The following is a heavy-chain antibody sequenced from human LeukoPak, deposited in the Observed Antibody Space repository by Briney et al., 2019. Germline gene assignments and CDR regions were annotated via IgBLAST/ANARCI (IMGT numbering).Heavy chain of an antibody. CDR2: IYYTGSA. Sequence: SEALSLTCTVSGGSISTYYWTWIRQPPGKELEWIAYIYYTGSASYNPSLKSRVTISVDTSKNQFSLKVSSVTAADTAVYYCARGLPVAGKSWFDSWGQGTLVTVSS. D-gene: IGHD6-19*01. J-gene: IGHJ5*01. CDR1: GGSISTYY. V-gene: IGHV4-59*12. CDR3: ARGLPVAGKSWFDS.